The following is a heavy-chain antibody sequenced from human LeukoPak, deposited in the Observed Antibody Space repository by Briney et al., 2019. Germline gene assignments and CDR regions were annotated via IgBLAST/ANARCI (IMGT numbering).Heavy chain of an antibody. Sequence: AETLSLTRTVSDDSISSSSYYWGWIRQSPGKGLEWIGSIYYSGTTYYSPSLKSRVTISVDTSKNQFSLKLSSVTAADTAVYYCARHEGMVPAAYYYYYYMDVWGKGTTVTVSS. V-gene: IGHV4-39*01. CDR1: DDSISSSSYY. D-gene: IGHD2-2*01. J-gene: IGHJ6*03. CDR2: IYYSGTT. CDR3: ARHEGMVPAAYYYYYYMDV.